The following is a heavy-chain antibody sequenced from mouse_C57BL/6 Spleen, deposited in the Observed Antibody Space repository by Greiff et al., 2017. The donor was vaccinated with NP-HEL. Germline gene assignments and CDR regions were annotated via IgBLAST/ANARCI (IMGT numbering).Heavy chain of an antibody. CDR2: ISSGGSYT. V-gene: IGHV5-6*01. D-gene: IGHD2-10*01. CDR1: GFTFSSYG. Sequence: EVQGVESGGDLVKPGGSLKLSCAASGFTFSSYGMSWVRQTPDKRLEWVATISSGGSYTYYPDSVKGRFTISRDNAKNTLYLQMSSLKSEDTAMYYCARHGSYRGYYLDYWGQGTTLTVSS. J-gene: IGHJ2*01. CDR3: ARHGSYRGYYLDY.